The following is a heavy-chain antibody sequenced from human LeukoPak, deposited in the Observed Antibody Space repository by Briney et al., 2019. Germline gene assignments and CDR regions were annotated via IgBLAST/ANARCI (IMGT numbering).Heavy chain of an antibody. D-gene: IGHD3-22*01. Sequence: SSETLSLTCTVSGGSMNTYYWSWMRQPPGKGLEWIGYIYYGGNTYYNPSLQSRVTISVDKSKNQFSLKLSSVTTADTAVYFCARAFNNGYYFPFDLWGQGTLVTVSS. CDR2: IYYGGNT. J-gene: IGHJ4*02. CDR3: ARAFNNGYYFPFDL. CDR1: GGSMNTYY. V-gene: IGHV4-59*01.